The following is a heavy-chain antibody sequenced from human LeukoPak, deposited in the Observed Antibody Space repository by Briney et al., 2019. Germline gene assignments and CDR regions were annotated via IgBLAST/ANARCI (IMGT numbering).Heavy chain of an antibody. CDR3: ARAYDYVWGSYRYTPLSSYYMDV. J-gene: IGHJ6*03. Sequence: SETLSLTCTVSGGSISSYYWSWIRQPPGKGLEWIGYIYYSRSTNYNPSLKSRVTISVDTSKNQFSLKLSSVTAADTAVYYCARAYDYVWGSYRYTPLSSYYMDVWGKGTTVTVSS. D-gene: IGHD3-16*02. CDR2: IYYSRST. CDR1: GGSISSYY. V-gene: IGHV4-59*01.